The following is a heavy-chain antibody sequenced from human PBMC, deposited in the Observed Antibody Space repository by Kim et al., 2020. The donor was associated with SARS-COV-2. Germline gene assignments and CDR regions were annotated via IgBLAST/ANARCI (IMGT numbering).Heavy chain of an antibody. CDR2: IYYSGST. CDR1: GGSISSGGYY. J-gene: IGHJ4*02. Sequence: SETLSLTCTVSGGSISSGGYYWSWIRQHPGKGLEWIGYIYYSGSTYYNPSLKSRVTISVDTSKNQFSLKLSSVTAADTAVYYCATERENYYGSGRYFDYWGQGTLVTVSS. CDR3: ATERENYYGSGRYFDY. D-gene: IGHD3-10*01. V-gene: IGHV4-31*03.